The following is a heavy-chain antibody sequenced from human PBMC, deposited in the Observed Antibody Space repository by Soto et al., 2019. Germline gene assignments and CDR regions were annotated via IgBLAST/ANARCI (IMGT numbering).Heavy chain of an antibody. D-gene: IGHD2-2*01. CDR3: ARAHPYCSSTSCSDWFDP. CDR2: IIPIFGTA. Sequence: SVKVSCKASGGTFSSYAISCVRQAPGQGLAWMGGIIPIFGTANYAQKFQGRVTITADESTSTAYMELSSLRSEDTAVYYCARAHPYCSSTSCSDWFDPWGQGTLVTVSS. CDR1: GGTFSSYA. V-gene: IGHV1-69*13. J-gene: IGHJ5*02.